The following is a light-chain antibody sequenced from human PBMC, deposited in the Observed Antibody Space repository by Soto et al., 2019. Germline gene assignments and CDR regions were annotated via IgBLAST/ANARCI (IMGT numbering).Light chain of an antibody. Sequence: QSALTQPASVSGSPGQSITISCTGTSSDVGAYSYVSWYQQHPGKAPKLMIYDVNDRPSGVSNRFSGSKSGNTASLTISGLQAEDEADYYCSSYTSSSTLVFGGGTKLTVL. CDR1: SSDVGAYSY. V-gene: IGLV2-14*01. CDR2: DVN. J-gene: IGLJ2*01. CDR3: SSYTSSSTLV.